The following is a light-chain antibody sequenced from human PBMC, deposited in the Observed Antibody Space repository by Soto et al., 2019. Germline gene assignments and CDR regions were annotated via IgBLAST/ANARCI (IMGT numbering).Light chain of an antibody. V-gene: IGLV1-44*01. CDR3: AAWDGSLNNVL. CDR1: ASSIGTNT. J-gene: IGLJ2*01. Sequence: QSVLTQPPSASGTPGQRVTISCSGSASSIGTNTVNWYRQLPGTAPKLLIYGDNQRPSGVPDRFSGSKSGTSASLAISGLQSEDEAEYYCAAWDGSLNNVLFGGGTKATVL. CDR2: GDN.